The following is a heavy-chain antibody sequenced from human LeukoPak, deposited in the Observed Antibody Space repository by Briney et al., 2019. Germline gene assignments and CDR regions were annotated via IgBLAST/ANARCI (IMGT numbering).Heavy chain of an antibody. Sequence: SETLSLTCTVSGGSISSYYWSWIRQPPGKGLEWIGYIYYSGSTNYNPSLKSRVTISVDTSKNQFSLKLSSVTAADTAVYYCARVGEIAAAPFDYWGQGTLVTVSS. CDR3: ARVGEIAAAPFDY. V-gene: IGHV4-59*01. D-gene: IGHD6-13*01. CDR1: GGSISSYY. J-gene: IGHJ4*02. CDR2: IYYSGST.